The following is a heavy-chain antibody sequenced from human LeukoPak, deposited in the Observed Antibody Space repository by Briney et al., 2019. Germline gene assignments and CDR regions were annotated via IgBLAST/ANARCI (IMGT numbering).Heavy chain of an antibody. CDR2: INPNSGGT. V-gene: IGHV1-2*02. J-gene: IGHJ6*03. CDR3: ARGPPAAANYYYYMDV. CDR1: GYTFTGYY. D-gene: IGHD2-2*01. Sequence: ASVKVSCKASGYTFTGYYMHWVRQAPGRGLEWMGWINPNSGGTNYAQKFQGRVTMTRDTSISTAYMELSRLRSDDTAVYYCARGPPAAANYYYYMDVWGKGTTVTVSS.